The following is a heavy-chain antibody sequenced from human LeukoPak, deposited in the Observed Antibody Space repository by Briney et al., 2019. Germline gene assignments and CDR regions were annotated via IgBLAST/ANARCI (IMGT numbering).Heavy chain of an antibody. Sequence: GGSLRLSCAASGFTFSSYTMNWVRQAPGKGLEWVSSVSSSSTYIYYADSVKGRFTISRDNAKNSQYLQMNSLRAEDTAVYYCVFGYYYDSGSQYNWFDTWGQRTLVTVSS. CDR3: VFGYYYDSGSQYNWFDT. J-gene: IGHJ5*02. V-gene: IGHV3-21*01. CDR2: VSSSSTYI. D-gene: IGHD3-10*01. CDR1: GFTFSSYT.